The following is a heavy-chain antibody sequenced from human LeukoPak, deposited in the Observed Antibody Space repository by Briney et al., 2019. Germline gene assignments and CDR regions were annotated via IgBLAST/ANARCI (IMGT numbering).Heavy chain of an antibody. D-gene: IGHD6-13*01. CDR1: GYTFTGYY. CDR3: ARDKHVWGIAAAGKGNY. J-gene: IGHJ4*02. V-gene: IGHV1-2*06. CDR2: INPNSGGT. Sequence: ASVKVSCKASGYTFTGYYMHWVRQAPGQGLEWMGRINPNSGGTNYAQKFQGRVTMTRDTSISTAYMELSRLRSDDTAVYYCARDKHVWGIAAAGKGNYWGQGTLVTVSS.